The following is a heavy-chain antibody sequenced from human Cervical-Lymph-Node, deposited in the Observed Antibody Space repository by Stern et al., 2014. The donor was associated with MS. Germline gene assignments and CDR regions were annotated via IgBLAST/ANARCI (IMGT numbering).Heavy chain of an antibody. CDR1: GYTFTSYY. D-gene: IGHD3-22*01. Sequence: MQLVESGAEVKKPGASVKVSCKASGYTFTSYYMNWVRQAPGHGLEWMGIINPSGGSTSYAQKFQGRVTMTRDTSTSTFYMDLSSLTSEDTAVYYCARGYYYDTTGDPFDSWGRGTLVTVSS. CDR3: ARGYYYDTTGDPFDS. J-gene: IGHJ5*01. V-gene: IGHV1-46*03. CDR2: INPSGGST.